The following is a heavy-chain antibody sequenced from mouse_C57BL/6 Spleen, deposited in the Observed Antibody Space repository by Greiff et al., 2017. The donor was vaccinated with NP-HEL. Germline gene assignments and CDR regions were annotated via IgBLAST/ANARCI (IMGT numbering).Heavy chain of an antibody. CDR1: GYTFTSYR. CDR3: ARVSYYYGRSYDDY. V-gene: IGHV1-72*01. D-gene: IGHD1-1*01. J-gene: IGHJ2*01. CDR2: IDSNSGGT. Sequence: VQLQQPGAELVKPGASVKLSCMASGYTFTSYRMHWVKQRPGRGLAWIGRIDSNSGGTKYNEKFKSKATLTVDKPSSTAYMQLSSLTSEDSAVYYCARVSYYYGRSYDDYWGQGTTLTVSS.